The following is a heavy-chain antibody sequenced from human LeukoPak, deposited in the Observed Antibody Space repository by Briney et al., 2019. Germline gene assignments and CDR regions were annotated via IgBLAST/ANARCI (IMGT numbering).Heavy chain of an antibody. Sequence: ASVKVSCKASGYTFTSYGISWVRQAPGQGLEWMGWINPNSGGTNYAQKFQGRVTMTRDTSISTAYMELSRLRSDDTAVYYCARGITMIVVARDAFDIWGQGTMVTVSS. CDR3: ARGITMIVVARDAFDI. CDR2: INPNSGGT. V-gene: IGHV1-2*02. CDR1: GYTFTSYG. J-gene: IGHJ3*02. D-gene: IGHD3-22*01.